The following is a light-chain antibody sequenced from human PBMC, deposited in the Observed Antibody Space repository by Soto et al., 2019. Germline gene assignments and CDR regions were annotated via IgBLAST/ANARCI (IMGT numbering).Light chain of an antibody. CDR1: QGIRND. Sequence: AIQMTQSPSSLSASVGDRVTITCRASQGIRNDLSWYQQKPGKAPQLLIYAASNLHSGVPSRFSASGSATDFTLTISSLQPEDFATYYCLQDYNYPLTFGGGTKVEIK. V-gene: IGKV1-6*01. J-gene: IGKJ4*01. CDR2: AAS. CDR3: LQDYNYPLT.